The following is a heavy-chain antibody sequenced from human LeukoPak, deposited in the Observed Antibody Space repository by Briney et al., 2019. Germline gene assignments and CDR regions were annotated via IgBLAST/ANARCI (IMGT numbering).Heavy chain of an antibody. V-gene: IGHV3-30*02. CDR3: ARVSLEDSSGYYYKYFDY. Sequence: GGSLRLSCAASGFTFSSYGMHWVRQAPGKGLEWVAFIRYDGSNKYYADSVKGRFTISRDNSKNTLYLQMNSLRAEDTAVYYCARVSLEDSSGYYYKYFDYWGQGTLVTVSS. CDR1: GFTFSSYG. CDR2: IRYDGSNK. D-gene: IGHD3-22*01. J-gene: IGHJ4*02.